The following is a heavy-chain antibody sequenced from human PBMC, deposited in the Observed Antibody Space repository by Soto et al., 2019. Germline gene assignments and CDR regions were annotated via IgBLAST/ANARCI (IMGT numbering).Heavy chain of an antibody. CDR2: VYYRGRS. V-gene: IGHV4-39*01. CDR3: VSQRTTVTNQAYFDY. CDR1: GGAVTNSSYY. J-gene: IGHJ4*02. Sequence: SETLSLTCTVSGGAVTNSSYYLGWIRQSPGKGLEWIGSVYYRGRSYSKSSVKSRVTISVDTSKNRFSLSLNSVTASDTAVYFCVSQRTTVTNQAYFDYWGPGALVAVSS. D-gene: IGHD4-17*01.